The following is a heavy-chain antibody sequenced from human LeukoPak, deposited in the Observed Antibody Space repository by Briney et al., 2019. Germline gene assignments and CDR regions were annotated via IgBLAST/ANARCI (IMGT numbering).Heavy chain of an antibody. CDR1: GFSFADEA. CDR2: IRRKASGGAI. V-gene: IGHV3-49*03. J-gene: IGHJ4*02. Sequence: GGSLRLSCTTSGFSFADEALSWFRQAPGKGLEWVGFIRRKASGGAIEYAASVKGRFTISRDDSNGIAYLQMNSLRAEVTAVYYCSRAQSGSGLGYWGQGTLVTVSS. CDR3: SRAQSGSGLGY. D-gene: IGHD6-25*01.